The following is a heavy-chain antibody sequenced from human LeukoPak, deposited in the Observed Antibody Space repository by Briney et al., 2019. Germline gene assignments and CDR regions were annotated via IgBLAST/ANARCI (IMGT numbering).Heavy chain of an antibody. CDR2: THYRSEWFH. V-gene: IGHV6-1*01. CDR3: ARRGSIRTTVTTYYYYYYYMDV. D-gene: IGHD4-17*01. J-gene: IGHJ6*03. CDR1: GDSLSNTNVA. Sequence: SQTLSLTCDISGDSLSNTNVAWHWIRQSPSRGLEWLGRTHYRSEWFHDYAISVKSRLTLNLDTSKKQFSLQLSSVTPEDTAVYYCARRGSIRTTVTTYYYYYYYMDVWGKGTTVTVSS.